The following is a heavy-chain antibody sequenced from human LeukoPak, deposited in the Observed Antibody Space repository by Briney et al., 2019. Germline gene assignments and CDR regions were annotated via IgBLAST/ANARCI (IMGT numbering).Heavy chain of an antibody. J-gene: IGHJ4*02. CDR3: ARSYTIEVFAVGVLGY. CDR1: GGTFSSYA. Sequence: ASVKVSCKASGGTFSSYAISWVRQAPGQGLEWMGRIIPILGIANYAQKFQGRVTITADKSTSTAYMELSSLRSEDTAVYYCARSYTIEVFAVGVLGYWGQGTLVTVSS. CDR2: IIPILGIA. D-gene: IGHD3-16*01. V-gene: IGHV1-69*04.